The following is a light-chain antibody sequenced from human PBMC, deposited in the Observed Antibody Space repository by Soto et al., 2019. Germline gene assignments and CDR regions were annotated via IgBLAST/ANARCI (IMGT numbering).Light chain of an antibody. V-gene: IGLV2-14*01. CDR2: DVS. Sequence: QSALTQPASVSGSPGQSITISCTGTSSDVGGYNDVSWYQQHPGKAPKLMIYDVSNRPSGVTNRFSGSKSVNTASLTISGLQAEDEADYYCSYYTSSSTRVFGGGTKVTVL. J-gene: IGLJ2*01. CDR3: SYYTSSSTRV. CDR1: SSDVGGYND.